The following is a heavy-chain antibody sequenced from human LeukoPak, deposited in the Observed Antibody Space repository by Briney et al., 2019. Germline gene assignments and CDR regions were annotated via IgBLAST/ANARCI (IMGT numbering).Heavy chain of an antibody. CDR3: AREGYTYGKYFDY. J-gene: IGHJ4*02. D-gene: IGHD5-18*01. CDR2: INPNGGST. Sequence: ASVKVSCKASGYTFTNYYIHWVRQAPGQGLEWMGIINPNGGSTTYAQKFQGRVTMTRDTCTSTVYMELSSLRSEDTAVYSCAREGYTYGKYFDYWGQGTLVTVSS. CDR1: GYTFTNYY. V-gene: IGHV1-46*01.